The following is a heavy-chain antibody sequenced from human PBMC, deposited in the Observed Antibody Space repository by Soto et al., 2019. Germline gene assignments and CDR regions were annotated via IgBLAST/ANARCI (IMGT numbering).Heavy chain of an antibody. CDR2: IYYSGST. J-gene: IGHJ4*02. V-gene: IGHV4-31*03. CDR1: GGSISSGGYY. CDR3: ARDSPYGSGSYDY. D-gene: IGHD3-10*01. Sequence: QVQLQESGPGLVKPSQTLSLTCTVSGGSISSGGYYWSWIRQHPGKGLEWIGYIYYSGSTYYNPSLKSRVTISVDTSKNQFSMKRSSVTAADTAVYYCARDSPYGSGSYDYWGQGTLVTVSS.